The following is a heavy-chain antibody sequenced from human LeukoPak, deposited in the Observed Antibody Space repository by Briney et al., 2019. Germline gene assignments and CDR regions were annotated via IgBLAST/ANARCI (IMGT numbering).Heavy chain of an antibody. CDR2: IYPGDSDT. D-gene: IGHD3-22*01. J-gene: IGHJ4*02. CDR3: ARRGYYDSSGYCDY. CDR1: GYTFTNYW. V-gene: IGHV5-51*01. Sequence: GESLKISCKASGYTFTNYWIAWVRQMPGKGLEWMGIIYPGDSDTRYSPSFQGQVTISADKSISTAYLQWSSLKASDTAMYYCARRGYYDSSGYCDYWGQGTLVTVSS.